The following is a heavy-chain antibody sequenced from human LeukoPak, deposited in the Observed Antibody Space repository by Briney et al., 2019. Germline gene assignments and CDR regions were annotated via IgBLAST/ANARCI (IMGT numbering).Heavy chain of an antibody. CDR3: ARCPYPYYYYYYMDV. CDR2: ISSSSSYI. CDR1: GFTFSSYS. Sequence: GGSLRLSCAASGFTFSSYSMNWVRQAPGKGLEWVSSISSSSSYIYYADSVKGRFTISRDNSKNSLYLQMNSLRAEDTAVYYCARCPYPYYYYYYMDVWGKGTTVTIYS. D-gene: IGHD2-2*01. J-gene: IGHJ6*03. V-gene: IGHV3-21*01.